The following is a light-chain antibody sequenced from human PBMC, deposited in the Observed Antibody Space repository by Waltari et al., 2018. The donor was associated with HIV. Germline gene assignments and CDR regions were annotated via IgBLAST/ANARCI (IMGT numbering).Light chain of an antibody. V-gene: IGKV2-30*01. CDR2: KIS. CDR1: RSLVYSDGNTY. J-gene: IGKJ2*01. CDR3: MQGSHLYT. Sequence: DVVMTQSTLSLPVALGQPASISCRSSRSLVYSDGNTYLNWFHQRPGQSPRRLIYKISNRDSGVPDRFSGSGSGTDFTLKISRVEAEDVGIYYCMQGSHLYTFGQGTKLEIK.